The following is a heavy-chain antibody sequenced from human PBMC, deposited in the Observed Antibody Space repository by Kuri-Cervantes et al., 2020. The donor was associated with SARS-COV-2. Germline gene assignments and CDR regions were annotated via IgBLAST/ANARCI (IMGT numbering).Heavy chain of an antibody. CDR3: AKDMSITIFGVVNYYFDY. J-gene: IGHJ4*02. CDR1: GFTFSSYS. D-gene: IGHD3-3*01. V-gene: IGHV3-21*04. CDR2: ISSSSYI. Sequence: GGSLRLSCAASGFTFSSYSMNWVRQAPGKGLEWVSSISSSSYIYYADSVKGRFTISRDNAKNSLYLQMNSLRAEDTALYYCAKDMSITIFGVVNYYFDYWGQGTLVTVSS.